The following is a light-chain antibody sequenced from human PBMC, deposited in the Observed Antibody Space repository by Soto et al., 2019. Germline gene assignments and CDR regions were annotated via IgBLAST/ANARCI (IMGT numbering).Light chain of an antibody. CDR2: GAS. CDR3: QQYNKWPWT. Sequence: EIVMTQSPATLSVSPGERATLSCRASQSVSSNLAWYQQKPGQAPRLLIYGASTRATGIPARFSGSGSGTEFTLTISSLQSEHFVVYYCQQYNKWPWTFGQGTQWKSN. CDR1: QSVSSN. J-gene: IGKJ1*01. V-gene: IGKV3-15*01.